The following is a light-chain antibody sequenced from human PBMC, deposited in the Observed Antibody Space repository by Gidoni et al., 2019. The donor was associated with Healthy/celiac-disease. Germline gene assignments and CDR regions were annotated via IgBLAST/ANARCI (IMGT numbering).Light chain of an antibody. CDR1: QSISSY. V-gene: IGKV1-39*01. J-gene: IGKJ2*01. CDR3: QQSYSTRMYT. Sequence: DIQMTQSPSSLSASVGDRVTITCRASQSISSYLNWYQQKPGKAPKLLIYAASSLQSGVPSRFSGSVSGTDFTLTISSLQPEYFATYYCQQSYSTRMYTFGQXTKLEIK. CDR2: AAS.